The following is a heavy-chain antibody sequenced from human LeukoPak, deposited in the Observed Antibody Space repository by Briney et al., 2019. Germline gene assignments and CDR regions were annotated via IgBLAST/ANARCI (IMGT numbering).Heavy chain of an antibody. J-gene: IGHJ4*02. CDR2: IYYSGST. Sequence: PSETLSLTCTVSGGSISSSSYYWGWIRQPPGKGLEWIGSIYYSGSTYYNPSLKSRVTISVDTSKNQFSLKLSSVTAADTAVYYCARVRLLGYCSGGSCYSLSYFDYWGQGTLVTVSS. CDR3: ARVRLLGYCSGGSCYSLSYFDY. V-gene: IGHV4-39*01. CDR1: GGSISSSSYY. D-gene: IGHD2-15*01.